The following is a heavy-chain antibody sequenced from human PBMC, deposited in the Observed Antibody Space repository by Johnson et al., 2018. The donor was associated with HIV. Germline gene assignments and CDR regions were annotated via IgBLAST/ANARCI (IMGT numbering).Heavy chain of an antibody. CDR2: IYSGGST. J-gene: IGHJ3*02. V-gene: IGHV3-66*01. Sequence: VQLVESGGGLVKPGGSLRLSCAASGFTFSNAWMSWVRQPPGKGLEWVSVIYSGGSTYYADSVKGRFTISRDSSKNTLYLQMNSLRAEDTAVYYCAGNVVAPAAYAFDIWGQGTMVTVSS. CDR1: GFTFSNAW. D-gene: IGHD2-2*01. CDR3: AGNVVAPAAYAFDI.